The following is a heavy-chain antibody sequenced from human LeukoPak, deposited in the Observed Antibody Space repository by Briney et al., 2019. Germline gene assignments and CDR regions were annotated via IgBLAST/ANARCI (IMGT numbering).Heavy chain of an antibody. V-gene: IGHV4-59*01. Sequence: KPSETLSLTCVVSGDSISNYYWNWFRHPPRKGLEWIGWISYTWTTNYNPSLKSRVSISIDTSKNQFSLELNSVTATYTAVYYCARGRNNAWKTDYWGQGTLVTVSS. CDR3: ARGRNNAWKTDY. CDR2: ISYTWTT. J-gene: IGHJ4*02. CDR1: GDSISNYY. D-gene: IGHD2-8*01.